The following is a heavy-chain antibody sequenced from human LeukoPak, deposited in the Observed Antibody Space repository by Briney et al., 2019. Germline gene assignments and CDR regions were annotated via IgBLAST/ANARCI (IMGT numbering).Heavy chain of an antibody. J-gene: IGHJ4*02. Sequence: SETLSLTRAVYGASFSVDYWSWIRQPPGKGLEWIGEITRSGNTNYNPSLKSRVTISVDTSKNQFSLRLTSVTAADTAVYYCARETSTVASYYFQYWGQGSLVTVSS. CDR1: GASFSVDY. D-gene: IGHD4-11*01. CDR2: ITRSGNT. CDR3: ARETSTVASYYFQY. V-gene: IGHV4-34*01.